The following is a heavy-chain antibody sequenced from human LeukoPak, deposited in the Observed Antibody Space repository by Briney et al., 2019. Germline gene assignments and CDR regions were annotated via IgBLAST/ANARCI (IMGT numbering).Heavy chain of an antibody. V-gene: IGHV3-33*01. CDR3: ARDGGGYYQGWFNP. CDR2: NWYERSHK. Sequence: PGRSLSLICAASGFTFRSQGMHWVSQAAGKGMEQEAVNWYERSHKNYAASVKGLFSISRDNSKNTLYLQMNRLRAEDTAVYYGARDGGGYYQGWFNPWGQGTLVTVTS. J-gene: IGHJ5*02. CDR1: GFTFRSQG. D-gene: IGHD3-22*01.